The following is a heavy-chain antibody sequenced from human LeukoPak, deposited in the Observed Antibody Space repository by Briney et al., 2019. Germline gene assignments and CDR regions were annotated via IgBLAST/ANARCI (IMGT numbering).Heavy chain of an antibody. CDR1: GGSISSHY. J-gene: IGHJ4*02. V-gene: IGHV4-59*11. D-gene: IGHD2-15*01. CDR3: ARGAANFDY. CDR2: IYYSGST. Sequence: SETLSLTCTVSGGSISSHYWSWIRRPPGKGLEWIGYIYYSGSTNYNPSLKGRVTISVDTSKNQFSLKLSSVTAADTAVYYCARGAANFDYWGQGTLVTVSS.